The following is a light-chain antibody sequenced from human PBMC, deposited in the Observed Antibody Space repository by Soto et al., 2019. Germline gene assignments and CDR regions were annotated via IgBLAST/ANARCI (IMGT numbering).Light chain of an antibody. CDR2: GTS. CDR1: NSNIGTGFD. V-gene: IGLV1-40*01. CDR3: CSYTTSSTRV. J-gene: IGLJ1*01. Sequence: QSVLTQPPSVSGAPGQRVTIACTGNNSNIGTGFDVHWYRHFPGAAPKLLLSGTSHRPSGVPDRFSGSKSGTSASLAITGLQADDEADYYCCSYTTSSTRVFGSGTKVTVL.